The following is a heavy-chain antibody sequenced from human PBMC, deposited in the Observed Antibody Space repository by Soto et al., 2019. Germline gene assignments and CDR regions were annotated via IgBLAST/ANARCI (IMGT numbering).Heavy chain of an antibody. CDR3: ANGRPYYDILTGYDGGWFDP. V-gene: IGHV4-31*03. Sequence: QVQLQESGPGLVKPSQTLSLTCTVSGGSISSGGYYWSWISQHPGKGLEWIGYIYYSGSTYYNPSLKSRVTISVDTSKNQFSLKLSSVTAADTAVYYCANGRPYYDILTGYDGGWFDPWGQGTLVTVSS. J-gene: IGHJ5*02. CDR1: GGSISSGGYY. CDR2: IYYSGST. D-gene: IGHD3-9*01.